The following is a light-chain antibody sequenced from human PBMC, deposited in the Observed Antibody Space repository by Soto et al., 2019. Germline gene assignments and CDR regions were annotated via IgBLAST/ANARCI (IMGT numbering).Light chain of an antibody. J-gene: IGKJ2*01. V-gene: IGKV3-15*01. Sequence: EIVMTQSPATLSVSPGERATLSCRASQSLSFNLAWYQQKPGQAPRLLIYAASTRATGIPARFSGSGSGTEFTLTISSLQSEDFAVYYCQQRSNWPPYTFGQGTKLEIK. CDR3: QQRSNWPPYT. CDR1: QSLSFN. CDR2: AAS.